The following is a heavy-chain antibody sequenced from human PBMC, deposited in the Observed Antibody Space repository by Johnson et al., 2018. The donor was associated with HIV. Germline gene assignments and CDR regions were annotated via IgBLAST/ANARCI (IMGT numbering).Heavy chain of an antibody. CDR3: ARLADRGRGAFDI. D-gene: IGHD3-10*01. Sequence: QVQLVESGGGVVQPGRSLRLSCAASGFTFSSYAMHWLRQAPGKGLEWVAIISYDGNNIYYADSVKGRFTISRDNAKNSLYLQMNSLRAEDTAVYYCARLADRGRGAFDIWGQGTMVTVSS. V-gene: IGHV3-30-3*01. J-gene: IGHJ3*02. CDR1: GFTFSSYA. CDR2: ISYDGNNI.